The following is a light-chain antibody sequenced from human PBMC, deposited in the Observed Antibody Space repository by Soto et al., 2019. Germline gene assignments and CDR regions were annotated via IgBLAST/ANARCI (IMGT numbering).Light chain of an antibody. CDR1: QTVLYSSNNKNY. V-gene: IGKV4-1*01. CDR3: QQYYSAPFT. Sequence: DIVLTQSPDSLAVSLGERATINCKSNQTVLYSSNNKNYLAWYQQKSGQPPKLLLYWASTRESGVPDRCSGSGSGTEFTLTISSLQAADVAVYYCQQYYSAPFTFGPGTKVDIK. J-gene: IGKJ3*01. CDR2: WAS.